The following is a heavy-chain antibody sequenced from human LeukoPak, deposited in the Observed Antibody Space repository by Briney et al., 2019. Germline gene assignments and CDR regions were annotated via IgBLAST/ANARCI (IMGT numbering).Heavy chain of an antibody. CDR1: GGTFSSYA. CDR2: IIPIFGTA. J-gene: IGHJ4*02. D-gene: IGHD3-22*01. Sequence: ASVKVSCKASGGTFSSYAIVWVRQAPGQGLEWMGGIIPIFGTADYAQKFQGRVTITADESTSTAYMELRSLRSDDTAVYYCARDPYYYDSSGYYDGDYFDYWGQGTLVTVSS. V-gene: IGHV1-69*13. CDR3: ARDPYYYDSSGYYDGDYFDY.